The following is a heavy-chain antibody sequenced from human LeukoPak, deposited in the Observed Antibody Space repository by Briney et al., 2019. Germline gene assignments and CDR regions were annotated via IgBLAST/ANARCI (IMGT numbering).Heavy chain of an antibody. CDR2: INPSGGSS. Sequence: ASVKVSCKASGYTFTSYYFHWVRQAPGQGLEWMGLINPSGGSSTYAQKFQGRVTMTRDTSTSTVFMELISLRSEDTAVYYCARGGSLAAAPHRYYFDYWGQGTLVTVSS. J-gene: IGHJ4*02. V-gene: IGHV1-46*01. CDR1: GYTFTSYY. D-gene: IGHD6-19*01. CDR3: ARGGSLAAAPHRYYFDY.